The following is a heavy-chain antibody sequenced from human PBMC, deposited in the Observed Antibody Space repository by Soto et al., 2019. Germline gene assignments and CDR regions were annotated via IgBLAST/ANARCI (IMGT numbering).Heavy chain of an antibody. CDR3: AIEGHYSSLSCFDY. D-gene: IGHD2-2*01. J-gene: IGHJ4*02. V-gene: IGHV1-3*01. Sequence: ASVKVSCKGSGYTFTSYILHWVRQAPGQRLEWMGWINPGNGNTRYSQNFQGRVTITRDTSASTVFMELSSLRSEDTALYYCAIEGHYSSLSCFDYWGQGTLVTVSS. CDR1: GYTFTSYI. CDR2: INPGNGNT.